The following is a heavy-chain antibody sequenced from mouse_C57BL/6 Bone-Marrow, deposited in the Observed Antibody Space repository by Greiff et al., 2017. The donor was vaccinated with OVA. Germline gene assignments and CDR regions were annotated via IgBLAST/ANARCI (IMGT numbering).Heavy chain of an antibody. CDR2: INPYNGGT. CDR3: ARGPFQYFDY. CDR1: GYTFTDYY. J-gene: IGHJ2*01. V-gene: IGHV1-19*01. Sequence: VQLQQSGPVLVKPGASVKMSCKASGYTFTDYYMNWVKQSHGKSLEWIGVINPYNGGTSYNQKFKGKATLTVDKSSSTAYMELNSQASEDSAVYYCARGPFQYFDYWGQGTTLTVSS.